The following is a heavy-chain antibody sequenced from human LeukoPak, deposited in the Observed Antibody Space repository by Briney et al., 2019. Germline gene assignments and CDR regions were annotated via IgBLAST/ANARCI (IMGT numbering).Heavy chain of an antibody. J-gene: IGHJ6*02. CDR3: ARAGRDGSSSYYGMDV. Sequence: ASVKVSCKASGYIFTDYYIHWVRQAPGQGLEWMGWINPKSGDTKYAQKFQGRVTMTRDTSITTAYMDLSRLRSDDTAVYYCARAGRDGSSSYYGMDVWGQGTTVTVSS. CDR2: INPKSGDT. V-gene: IGHV1-2*02. CDR1: GYIFTDYY. D-gene: IGHD5-24*01.